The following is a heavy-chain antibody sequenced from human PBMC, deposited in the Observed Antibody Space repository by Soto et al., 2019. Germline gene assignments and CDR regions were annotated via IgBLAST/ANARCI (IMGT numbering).Heavy chain of an antibody. J-gene: IGHJ4*02. V-gene: IGHV1-18*01. D-gene: IGHD2-15*01. CDR3: ARDSPWLAATPGPGDY. CDR2: ISAYNGNT. CDR1: GYTVTSYG. Sequence: ASVKVSGKASGYTVTSYGISWVRQAPGQGLEWMGWISAYNGNTNYAQKLQGRVTMTTDTSTSTAYMELRSLRSDDTAVYYCARDSPWLAATPGPGDYWGKGTLVTVSS.